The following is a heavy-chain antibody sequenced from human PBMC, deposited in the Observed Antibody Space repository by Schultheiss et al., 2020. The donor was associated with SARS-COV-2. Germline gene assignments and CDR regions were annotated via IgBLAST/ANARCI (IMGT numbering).Heavy chain of an antibody. J-gene: IGHJ4*02. CDR2: IRSKANSYAT. Sequence: GGSLRLSCAVSGFTFSGSAMNWVRQASGKGLEWVGRIRSKANSYATAYAASVKGRFSISRDDSKNTAYLQINTLGIEDTAVYYCAKYRTVIPYFDYWGQGTLVTVSS. D-gene: IGHD3-22*01. CDR1: GFTFSGSA. CDR3: AKYRTVIPYFDY. V-gene: IGHV3-73*01.